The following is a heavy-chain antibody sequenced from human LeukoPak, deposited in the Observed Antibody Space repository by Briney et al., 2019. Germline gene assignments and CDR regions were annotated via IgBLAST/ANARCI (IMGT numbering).Heavy chain of an antibody. V-gene: IGHV1-3*03. CDR3: ARERGIRDAFDF. J-gene: IGHJ3*01. CDR1: GYTFTSYT. Sequence: ASVKVSCKASGYTFTSYTIHWVRQAPGQSLERMGWISVGRGDSKCSQKFQGRVTLTRDTSATTAYLEVSSLRPEDMAVYYCARERGIRDAFDFWGQGTMVTVSS. D-gene: IGHD1-14*01. CDR2: ISVGRGDS.